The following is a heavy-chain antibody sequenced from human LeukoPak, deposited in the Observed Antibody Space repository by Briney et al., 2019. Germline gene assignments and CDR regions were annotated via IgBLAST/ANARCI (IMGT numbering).Heavy chain of an antibody. V-gene: IGHV4-39*07. CDR2: IYYSGST. Sequence: SETLSLTCTVSGGSISSSSYYWGWIRQPPGKGLEWIGSIYYSGSTYYNPSLKSRVTISVDTSKNQFSLKLSSVTAADTAVYYCARAADMTTVVNTDAFDIWGQGTMVTVSS. CDR1: GGSISSSSYY. J-gene: IGHJ3*02. CDR3: ARAADMTTVVNTDAFDI. D-gene: IGHD4-23*01.